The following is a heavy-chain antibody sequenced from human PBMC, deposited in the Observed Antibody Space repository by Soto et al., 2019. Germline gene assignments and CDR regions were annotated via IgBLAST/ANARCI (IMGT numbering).Heavy chain of an antibody. V-gene: IGHV3-7*03. D-gene: IGHD2-21*01. CDR1: GFTFSKYW. CDR3: ARYDIAVPTWGETWVAT. J-gene: IGHJ5*02. Sequence: GGSLSLSCAASGFTFSKYWMAWVRQAPGKGLEWVANIRQDGSETYYVASVKGRYTISRDNAKNSLVLQMNSLRDADTAVYYCARYDIAVPTWGETWVATWGQGTLVTVSS. CDR2: IRQDGSET.